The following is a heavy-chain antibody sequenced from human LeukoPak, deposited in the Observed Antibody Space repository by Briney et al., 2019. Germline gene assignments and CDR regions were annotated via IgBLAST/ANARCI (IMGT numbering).Heavy chain of an antibody. CDR1: GGSISSGDYY. J-gene: IGHJ4*02. CDR2: IYYSGST. CDR3: ARESWHYYDSSGCLFDY. V-gene: IGHV4-30-4*01. D-gene: IGHD3-22*01. Sequence: SETLSLTCTVSGGSISSGDYYWSWIRQPPGKGLEWIGYIYYSGSTYYNPSLKSRVTISVDTSKNQFSLKLSSVTAADTAVYYCARESWHYYDSSGCLFDYWGQGTLVTVSS.